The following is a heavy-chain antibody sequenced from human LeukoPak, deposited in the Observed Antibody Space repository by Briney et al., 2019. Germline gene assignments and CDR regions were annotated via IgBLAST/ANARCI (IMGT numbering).Heavy chain of an antibody. J-gene: IGHJ4*02. Sequence: GRSLRLSCAAPGFTFSDYAMHWVRQAPGKGLEWVAVIWFDGSETYYADSVMGRFTISRDKSKNTLFLQMNSLRADDTAVYYCAKDNMDTSSCLDYWGQGTLVTVSS. CDR3: AKDNMDTSSCLDY. CDR2: IWFDGSET. D-gene: IGHD5-18*01. V-gene: IGHV3-33*03. CDR1: GFTFSDYA.